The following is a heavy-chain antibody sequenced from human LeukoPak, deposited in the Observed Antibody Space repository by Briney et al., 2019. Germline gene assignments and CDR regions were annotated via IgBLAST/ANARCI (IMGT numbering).Heavy chain of an antibody. Sequence: ASVKVSYKASGYTFTSYDINWVRQATGQGLEWMGWMNPNSGNTGYAQKFQGRVTITRNTSISTAYMELSSRRSEDTAVYYCARGSSIRYYDFWSGYFGDYYFDYWGQGTLVTVSS. V-gene: IGHV1-8*03. J-gene: IGHJ4*02. CDR3: ARGSSIRYYDFWSGYFGDYYFDY. CDR1: GYTFTSYD. CDR2: MNPNSGNT. D-gene: IGHD3-3*01.